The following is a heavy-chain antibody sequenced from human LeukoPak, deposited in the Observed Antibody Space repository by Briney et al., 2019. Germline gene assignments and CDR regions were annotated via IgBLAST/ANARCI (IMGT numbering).Heavy chain of an antibody. J-gene: IGHJ4*02. CDR3: AKDSPYGGNSWGVFHY. Sequence: GGSLRLSCAASGFTFSSYAMTWVRQAPEKGLEWVSAITGSGGSTYYADSVKGRFTISRDNSKNTLFLQMNSLGAEDTAVYYCAKDSPYGGNSWGVFHYWGQGTLVTVSS. CDR2: ITGSGGST. CDR1: GFTFSSYA. V-gene: IGHV3-23*01. D-gene: IGHD4-23*01.